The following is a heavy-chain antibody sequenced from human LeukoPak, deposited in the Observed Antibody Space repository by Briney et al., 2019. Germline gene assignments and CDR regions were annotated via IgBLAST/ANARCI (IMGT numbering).Heavy chain of an antibody. CDR1: GFTFSSSW. J-gene: IGHJ4*02. Sequence: PGGSQRLSCVASGFTFSSSWMSWVRRAPGKGLEWVANIKQDGTEEYYVDSVRGRFSISKDNAKNSLYLQMNSLRAEDTAVYYCARDPCHGALDYWGQGALVTVSS. CDR3: ARDPCHGALDY. D-gene: IGHD2-2*01. CDR2: IKQDGTEE. V-gene: IGHV3-7*03.